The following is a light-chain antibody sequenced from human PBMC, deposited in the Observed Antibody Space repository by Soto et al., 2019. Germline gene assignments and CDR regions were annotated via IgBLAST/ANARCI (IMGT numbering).Light chain of an antibody. CDR1: QGISSN. CDR2: AAS. CDR3: QQHNSYPIT. V-gene: IGKV1-9*01. Sequence: DIQLTQSPSFLAASVGDRVTITCRASQGISSNLAWYQQKPGKAPKLLIYAASTLQSGVPSRFSGSGSGTEFTLTISSLQPEDSATYYCQQHNSYPITFGQGTRLEIK. J-gene: IGKJ5*01.